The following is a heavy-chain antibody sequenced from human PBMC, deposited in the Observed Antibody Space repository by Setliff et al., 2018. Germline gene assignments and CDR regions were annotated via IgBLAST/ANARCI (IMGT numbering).Heavy chain of an antibody. V-gene: IGHV1-18*01. CDR1: GYMFITYG. CDR2: IRVYDGYI. Sequence: ASVKVSCKTSGYMFITYGISWVRQDPGQGLEWMGWIRVYDGYIIYAHKFQGRVTMTTDTSTGTADMELRNLRSDDTAVYYCTRDTNIVVVPPHRTAFDIWGQGTMVTVSS. CDR3: TRDTNIVVVPPHRTAFDI. J-gene: IGHJ3*02. D-gene: IGHD2-2*01.